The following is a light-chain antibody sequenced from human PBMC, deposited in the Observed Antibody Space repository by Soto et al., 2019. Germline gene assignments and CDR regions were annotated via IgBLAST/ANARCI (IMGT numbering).Light chain of an antibody. J-gene: IGKJ1*01. CDR1: QTISSW. V-gene: IGKV1-5*03. CDR2: KAS. CDR3: QHYNSYSEA. Sequence: DIQMTQSPSTLSGSVGDRVTITCRASQTISSWLAWYQQKPGKAPKLLIYKASTLKSGVPSRFSGSGSGTKFTLTISSLQPDDFATYCCQHYNSYSEAFGQGTKVDIK.